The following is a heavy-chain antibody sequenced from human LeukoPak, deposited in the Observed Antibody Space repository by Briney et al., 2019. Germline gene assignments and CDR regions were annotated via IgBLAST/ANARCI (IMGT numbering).Heavy chain of an antibody. CDR3: ARGYSSSWYSSPDAFDI. CDR2: FDPEDGEA. V-gene: IGHV1-24*01. CDR1: GYTLTELS. Sequence: ASVKVSCKVSGYTLTELSMHWVRQAPGKGLEWMGGFDPEDGEAIYAQKFQGRVTMTEDTSTDTAYMELRSLRSDDTAVYYCARGYSSSWYSSPDAFDIWGQGTMVTVSS. D-gene: IGHD6-13*01. J-gene: IGHJ3*02.